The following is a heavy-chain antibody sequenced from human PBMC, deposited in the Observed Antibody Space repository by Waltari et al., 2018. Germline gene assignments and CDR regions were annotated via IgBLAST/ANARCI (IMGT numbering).Heavy chain of an antibody. CDR3: ARTARNPDF. D-gene: IGHD1-1*01. Sequence: EVRLVESGGDLVQPGGSLRISCAASGFTFSNYWMTWVRQAPGGGLEAVANIKEDGSVKNYVDSVRGRFTISRDNARNSLSLQMDSLRAEDTAVYYCARTARNPDFWGQGTLVTVSS. CDR2: IKEDGSVK. CDR1: GFTFSNYW. J-gene: IGHJ4*02. V-gene: IGHV3-7*01.